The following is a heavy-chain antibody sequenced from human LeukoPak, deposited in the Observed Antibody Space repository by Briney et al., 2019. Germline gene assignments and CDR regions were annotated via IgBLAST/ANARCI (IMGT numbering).Heavy chain of an antibody. Sequence: PSETLSLTCTVSGGSISSHYWSWIRQPPGKGLEWIGYIYYSGSTNYNPSLKSRVTISVDTSKNQFSLKLSSVTAADTAVYYCARDVGGWYDYWGQGTLVTVSS. CDR1: GGSISSHY. D-gene: IGHD6-19*01. J-gene: IGHJ4*02. CDR3: ARDVGGWYDY. CDR2: IYYSGST. V-gene: IGHV4-59*11.